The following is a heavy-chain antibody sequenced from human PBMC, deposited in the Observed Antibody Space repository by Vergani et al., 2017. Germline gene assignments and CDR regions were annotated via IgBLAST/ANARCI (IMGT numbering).Heavy chain of an antibody. CDR3: ARQRPGSGWSPGDFDD. D-gene: IGHD6-19*01. J-gene: IGHJ4*02. Sequence: QVKLQESGPGLVKPSETLSLTCTVSGGSISSYYWSWIRQPPGKGLEWIGYIYYSGSTNYNPSLKSRVTISVDTSKNQFSLKLSSVTAADTAVYYCARQRPGSGWSPGDFDDWGQGILVTVSS. CDR2: IYYSGST. CDR1: GGSISSYY. V-gene: IGHV4-59*01.